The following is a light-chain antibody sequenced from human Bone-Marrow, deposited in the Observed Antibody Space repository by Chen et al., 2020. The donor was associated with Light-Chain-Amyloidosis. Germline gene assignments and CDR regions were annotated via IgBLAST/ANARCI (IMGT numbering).Light chain of an antibody. J-gene: IGLJ2*01. CDR2: RDT. CDR3: QSADSRGTDEVI. CDR1: DLPTRY. V-gene: IGLV3-25*03. Sequence: SYELTQPPSVSVSPGQTARITCSGDDLPTRYAYWYQQKPGQAPVLVIHRDTERPSGISDRFSGSSSGTTATLTISGVQAEDEADYHCQSADSRGTDEVIFGAGTKVTVL.